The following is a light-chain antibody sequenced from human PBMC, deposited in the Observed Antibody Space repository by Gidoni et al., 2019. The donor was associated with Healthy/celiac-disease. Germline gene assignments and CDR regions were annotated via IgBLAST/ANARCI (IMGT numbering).Light chain of an antibody. V-gene: IGKV1-33*01. CDR1: QDSSNY. Sequence: DIQMTQSPSSLSASVGDRVTITCQASQDSSNYLNWYQQKQGKAPKLLIYDSSNLETGVPSRFSGSGSGTDFTFTISSLQPEDIATYYCQQYDNLPITFGQGTRLEIK. CDR3: QQYDNLPIT. CDR2: DSS. J-gene: IGKJ5*01.